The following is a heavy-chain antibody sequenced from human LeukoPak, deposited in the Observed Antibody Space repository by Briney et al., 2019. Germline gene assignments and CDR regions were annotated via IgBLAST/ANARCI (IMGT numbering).Heavy chain of an antibody. D-gene: IGHD3-22*01. CDR2: INPNSGGT. CDR1: GYTFTGHY. CDR3: ARGALGRLTMIVVVSTDWFDP. Sequence: ASVKVSCKASGYTFTGHYMHWVRQAPGQGLEWMGWINPNSGGTNYAQKFQGRVTMTRDTSISTAYMELSRLRSDDTAVYYCARGALGRLTMIVVVSTDWFDPWGQGTLVTVSS. V-gene: IGHV1-2*02. J-gene: IGHJ5*02.